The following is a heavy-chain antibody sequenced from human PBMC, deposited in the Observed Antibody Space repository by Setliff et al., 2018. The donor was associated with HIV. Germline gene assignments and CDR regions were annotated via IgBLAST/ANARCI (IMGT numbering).Heavy chain of an antibody. CDR3: ARGYYDSRGYYYPFDY. Sequence: GGSLRLSCAASGFSFSSYALHWVRQAPGKGLEWVSSISSSSTYIYYGDSVKGRFTISRDNTKNSVFLQMNSLRAEDTAVYYCARGYYDSRGYYYPFDYWGQGTLVTVSS. J-gene: IGHJ4*02. CDR2: ISSSSTYI. D-gene: IGHD3-22*01. CDR1: GFSFSSYA. V-gene: IGHV3-21*01.